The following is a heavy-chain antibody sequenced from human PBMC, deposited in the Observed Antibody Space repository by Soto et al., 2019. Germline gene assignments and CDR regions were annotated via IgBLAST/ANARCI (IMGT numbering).Heavy chain of an antibody. Sequence: SGPTLVKPTQTLTLTCTFSGFSLSTSGVGVGWIRQPPGKALEWLALIYWNDDKRYSPSLKSRLTITKDTSKNQVVLTMTNMDPVDTATYYCAHMITYYDFWSGYVGSNWFDPWGQGTLVTVSS. V-gene: IGHV2-5*01. J-gene: IGHJ5*02. CDR3: AHMITYYDFWSGYVGSNWFDP. D-gene: IGHD3-3*01. CDR2: IYWNDDK. CDR1: GFSLSTSGVG.